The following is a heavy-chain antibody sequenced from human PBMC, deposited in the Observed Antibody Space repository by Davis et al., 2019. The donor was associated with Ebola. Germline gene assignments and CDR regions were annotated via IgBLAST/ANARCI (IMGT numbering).Heavy chain of an antibody. CDR1: GFTFSSYW. CDR2: IKQDGSKK. Sequence: GESLKISCAASGFTFSSYWMNWVRQGPGKGLEWVANIKQDGSKKNYVDSVKDRFTISSDNAKNSLFLQMNNLRADDTAVYYCATELNGDAFDVWGRGTMVTVSS. J-gene: IGHJ3*01. V-gene: IGHV3-7*03. D-gene: IGHD1-1*01. CDR3: ATELNGDAFDV.